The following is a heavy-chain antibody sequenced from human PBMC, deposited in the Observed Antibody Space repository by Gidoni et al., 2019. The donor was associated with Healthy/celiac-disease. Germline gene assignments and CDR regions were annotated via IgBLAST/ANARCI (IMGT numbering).Heavy chain of an antibody. J-gene: IGHJ4*02. Sequence: QVQLQESGPGLVKPSETLSLTCTVSGYSISSGYYWGWIRQPPGKGLEWIGSIYHSGSTYYNPSLKSRVTISVDTSKNQFSLKLSSVTAADTAVYYCARDGPLGVTLFDYWGQGTLVTVSS. CDR1: GYSISSGYY. V-gene: IGHV4-38-2*02. D-gene: IGHD3-16*01. CDR2: IYHSGST. CDR3: ARDGPLGVTLFDY.